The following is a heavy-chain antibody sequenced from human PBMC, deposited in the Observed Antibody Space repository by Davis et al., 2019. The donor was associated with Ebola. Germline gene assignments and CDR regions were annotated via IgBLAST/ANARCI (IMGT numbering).Heavy chain of an antibody. V-gene: IGHV3-23*01. CDR3: AAYWGDAPGM. J-gene: IGHJ4*02. CDR1: GFIFSSYT. D-gene: IGHD7-27*01. CDR2: ISGSGRST. Sequence: GESLKISCAASGFIFSSYTMTWVRQAPGKGLAWVSSISGSGRSTYYADSVKGRFTVSRDNSKNTLYLRMNSLRVEDTAFYYCAAYWGDAPGMWGQGTQVTISS.